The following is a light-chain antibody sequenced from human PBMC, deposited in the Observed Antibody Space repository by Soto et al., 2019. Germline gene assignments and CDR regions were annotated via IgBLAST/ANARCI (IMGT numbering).Light chain of an antibody. CDR3: QQHGTSPIT. J-gene: IGKJ5*01. Sequence: EIVLKHSPDTLSLSPCERAALSCSASQTVIHNHLAWHQQKPGQTPRLLVYGASSRATGIPDRFSGSGSGTDFTLTISRLEPEDFAVYYCQQHGTSPITFGQGTRLEIK. CDR1: QTVIHNH. CDR2: GAS. V-gene: IGKV3-20*01.